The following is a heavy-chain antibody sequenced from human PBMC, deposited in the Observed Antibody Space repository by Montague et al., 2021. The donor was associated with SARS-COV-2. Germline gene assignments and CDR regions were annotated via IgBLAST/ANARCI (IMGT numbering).Heavy chain of an antibody. V-gene: IGHV4-39*07. J-gene: IGHJ6*02. CDR3: ARGQTHGDYFYGMDV. Sequence: SETLSLTCTVSGGSIRSSSYYWGWIHQPPGKGLECIGSIYYSGSTYYNPSLKSRVTISVDTSKNQLSLKLSSVTAADTAVYYCARGQTHGDYFYGMDVWGQGTTVTVSS. CDR2: IYYSGST. D-gene: IGHD4-17*01. CDR1: GGSIRSSSYY.